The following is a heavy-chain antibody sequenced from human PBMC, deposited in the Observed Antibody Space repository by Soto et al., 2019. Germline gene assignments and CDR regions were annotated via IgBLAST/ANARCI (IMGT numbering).Heavy chain of an antibody. CDR1: GYTFTSYG. D-gene: IGHD3-22*01. V-gene: IGHV1-18*04. CDR3: ARDVRLRAPDSSGYYRYNWFDP. CDR2: ISAYNGNT. Sequence: QVQLVQSGAEVKKPGASVKVSCKASGYTFTSYGISWVRQAPGQGLEWMGWISAYNGNTNYAQKLQGRVTVPTDTSTSTAYMELGSLRSDDTAVYYCARDVRLRAPDSSGYYRYNWFDPWGQGTLVTVSS. J-gene: IGHJ5*02.